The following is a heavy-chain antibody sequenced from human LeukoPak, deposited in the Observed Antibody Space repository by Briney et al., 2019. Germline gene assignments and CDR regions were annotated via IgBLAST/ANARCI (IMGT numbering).Heavy chain of an antibody. D-gene: IGHD6-13*01. J-gene: IGHJ5*02. V-gene: IGHV3-23*01. CDR2: ISGSGGST. Sequence: GGSLRLSCAASGFTFSSYAMSWVRQAPGKGLEWVSGISGSGGSTYYADSVKGRFTISRDNSKKTLYLQMNSLRAEDTAAYYCAKASIAAAGREFDPWGQGTLVTVSS. CDR3: AKASIAAAGREFDP. CDR1: GFTFSSYA.